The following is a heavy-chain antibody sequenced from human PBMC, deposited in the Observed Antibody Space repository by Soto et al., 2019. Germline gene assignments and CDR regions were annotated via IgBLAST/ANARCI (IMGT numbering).Heavy chain of an antibody. CDR2: IWYDGSNK. J-gene: IGHJ4*02. V-gene: IGHV3-33*01. CDR3: ARGNDKYSSSTDY. D-gene: IGHD6-6*01. Sequence: ESGGGVVQPGRSLRLSCAASGFTFSSYGMHWVRQAPGKGLEWVAVIWYDGSNKYYADSVKGRFTISRDNSKNTLYLQMNSLRAEDTAVYYCARGNDKYSSSTDYWGQGTLVTVSS. CDR1: GFTFSSYG.